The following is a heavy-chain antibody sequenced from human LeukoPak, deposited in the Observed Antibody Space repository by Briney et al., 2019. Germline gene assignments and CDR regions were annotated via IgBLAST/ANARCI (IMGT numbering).Heavy chain of an antibody. CDR2: INPNGGGT. CDR1: GYTFTGYY. Sequence: ASVKVSCKASGYTFTGYYMHWVRQAPGQGLEWMGWINPNGGGTNYAQKFQGRVTMTRDTSISTAYMELSRLRSDDTAVYYCASGVREAMVKSYYYYYMDVWGKGTTVTISS. D-gene: IGHD5-18*01. V-gene: IGHV1-2*02. J-gene: IGHJ6*03. CDR3: ASGVREAMVKSYYYYYMDV.